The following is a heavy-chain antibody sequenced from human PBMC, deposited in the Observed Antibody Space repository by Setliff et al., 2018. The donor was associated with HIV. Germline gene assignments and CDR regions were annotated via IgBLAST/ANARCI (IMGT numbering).Heavy chain of an antibody. CDR2: IFYSGHT. Sequence: SETLSLTCTVSGGSISSSSYYWGWIRQPPGKGLEWIGNIFYSGHTFYNPSLKSRVTISLDTSKNQFSLKLTSVTAADTAVYYCARDFVYGYDFWGQGTLVTVSS. J-gene: IGHJ4*02. V-gene: IGHV4-39*07. D-gene: IGHD5-18*01. CDR1: GGSISSSSYY. CDR3: ARDFVYGYDF.